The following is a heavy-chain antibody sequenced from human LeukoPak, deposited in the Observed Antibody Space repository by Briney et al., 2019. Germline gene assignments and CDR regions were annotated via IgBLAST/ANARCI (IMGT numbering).Heavy chain of an antibody. Sequence: PGGSLRLSCTASRFTFSNYWMSWVRQAPGQGLEWVANIKEDGSEKYYVDSVKGRFTISRDNAKNSLYLQMNSLRAEDTAVYYCARDYGVAGLFDPWGQGTLVTVSS. V-gene: IGHV3-7*03. CDR3: ARDYGVAGLFDP. J-gene: IGHJ5*02. CDR1: RFTFSNYW. D-gene: IGHD6-19*01. CDR2: IKEDGSEK.